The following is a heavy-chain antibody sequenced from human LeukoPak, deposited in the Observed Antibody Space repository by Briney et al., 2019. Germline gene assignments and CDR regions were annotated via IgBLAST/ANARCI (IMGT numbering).Heavy chain of an antibody. D-gene: IGHD2-15*01. CDR2: INGDGTST. CDR3: ARTGSGGDLDI. J-gene: IGHJ3*02. Sequence: PGGSLRLSCAASGFTFSNHWLHWVRQAPGKGLVLVSRINGDGTSTIYADSVKGRFTISRDNAKSTVYLQMNSLRAEDTAVYYCARTGSGGDLDIWGQGTMVTVSS. CDR1: GFTFSNHW. V-gene: IGHV3-74*01.